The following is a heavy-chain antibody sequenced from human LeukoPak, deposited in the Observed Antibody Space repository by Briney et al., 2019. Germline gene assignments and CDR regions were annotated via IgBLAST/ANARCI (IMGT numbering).Heavy chain of an antibody. D-gene: IGHD1-26*01. J-gene: IGHJ4*02. V-gene: IGHV3-21*01. Sequence: PGGSLRLSCAASGFTFSSSAMSWVRQAPGKGLEWVSSISGSSSYIHYADSVKGRFTISRDNSKNTLFLQMDSLATEDTAVYFCARVDWEGSGTYYFDSWGQGTLVTVSS. CDR2: ISGSSSYI. CDR3: ARVDWEGSGTYYFDS. CDR1: GFTFSSSA.